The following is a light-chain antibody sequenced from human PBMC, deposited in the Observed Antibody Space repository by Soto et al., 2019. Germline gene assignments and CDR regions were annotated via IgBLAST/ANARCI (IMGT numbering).Light chain of an antibody. CDR1: QSISGW. J-gene: IGKJ4*01. V-gene: IGKV1-5*01. Sequence: DLQMTQSPSTLSASVGDRVTITCRASQSISGWLAWYQQKPGKAPKFLIFAASSLQSGVPSKFIGTGSGTDFTLTISSLQAEDVATYFCQQYHSYPLTFGGGTKVDIK. CDR3: QQYHSYPLT. CDR2: AAS.